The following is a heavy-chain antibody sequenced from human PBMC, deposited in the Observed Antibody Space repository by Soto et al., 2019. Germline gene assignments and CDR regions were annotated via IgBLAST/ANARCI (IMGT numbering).Heavy chain of an antibody. D-gene: IGHD4-17*01. Sequence: GGSLRLSCAASGFTFSSYAMHWVRQAPGKGLEWVAVISYDGSNKYYADSVKGRFTISRDNSKNTLYLQMNSLRAEDTAVYYCARDLDPLNDYPRTDMDVWGQGTTVTVSS. J-gene: IGHJ6*02. CDR2: ISYDGSNK. CDR1: GFTFSSYA. CDR3: ARDLDPLNDYPRTDMDV. V-gene: IGHV3-30-3*01.